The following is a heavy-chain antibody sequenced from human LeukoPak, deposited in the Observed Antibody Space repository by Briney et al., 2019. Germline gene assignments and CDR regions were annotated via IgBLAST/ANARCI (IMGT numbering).Heavy chain of an antibody. V-gene: IGHV4-61*01. Sequence: SETLSLTCDVSGVSINTCCYYWTWIRQPPGKGLEWIGYKYYSGSTRYNSSLRSRLTISLDSSKNQFSLKLSSVTAADTAVYYCAREDDSSGYYPWGQGTLVTVSS. CDR3: AREDDSSGYYP. D-gene: IGHD3-22*01. CDR2: KYYSGST. J-gene: IGHJ5*02. CDR1: GVSINTCCYY.